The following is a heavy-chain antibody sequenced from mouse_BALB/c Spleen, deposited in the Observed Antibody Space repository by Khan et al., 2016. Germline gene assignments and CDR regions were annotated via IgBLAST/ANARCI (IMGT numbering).Heavy chain of an antibody. V-gene: IGHV9-2-1*01. CDR3: ARLRWLLPYWYCDV. J-gene: IGHJ1*01. CDR2: INTETGEP. CDR1: GYTFTDYS. Sequence: QIQLVQSGPELKKPGETVKISCKASGYTFTDYSMHWVKQAPGKGLKWMGWINTETGEPTYADDFKGRFAFSLETSASTAYLQINNRKKEETATYFWARLRWLLPYWYCDVWGAGTTVTVSS. D-gene: IGHD2-3*01.